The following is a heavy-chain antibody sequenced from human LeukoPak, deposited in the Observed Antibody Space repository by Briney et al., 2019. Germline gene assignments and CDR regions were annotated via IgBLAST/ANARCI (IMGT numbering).Heavy chain of an antibody. Sequence: ASVKVSCKASGYTFTSYYMHWVRQAPGQGLEWMGIINPSGGSTSYAQKFQGRVTMTRDMSTSTVYMELSSMRSEDPAVYYCARQVPAAARDYFDYWGQGTLVTVSS. CDR2: INPSGGST. V-gene: IGHV1-46*01. CDR1: GYTFTSYY. D-gene: IGHD2-2*01. J-gene: IGHJ4*02. CDR3: ARQVPAAARDYFDY.